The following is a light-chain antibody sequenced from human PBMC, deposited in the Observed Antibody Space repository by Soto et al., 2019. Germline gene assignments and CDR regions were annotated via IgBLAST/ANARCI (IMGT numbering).Light chain of an antibody. CDR2: KAS. Sequence: DIQMTQFPPTLSASIGDIVTITCRASQTISSSLAWYQQKPGKSPKLLIYKASTLETGVPSRFSGSGSGTEFTLYISSLHPYDVANYYCQQYDTYSTYTFGQGTRLAIK. CDR1: QTISSS. CDR3: QQYDTYSTYT. J-gene: IGKJ2*01. V-gene: IGKV1-5*03.